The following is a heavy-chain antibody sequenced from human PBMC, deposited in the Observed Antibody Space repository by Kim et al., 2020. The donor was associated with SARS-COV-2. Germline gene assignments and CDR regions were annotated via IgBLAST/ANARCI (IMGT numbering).Heavy chain of an antibody. V-gene: IGHV4-34*01. J-gene: IGHJ5*02. CDR2: ITHNGRT. D-gene: IGHD2-21*01. CDR1: DGSVSGYV. Sequence: SETLSLTCAVYDGSVSGYVWNWSREPPGTGLEWVGVITHNGRTNSNQTLPRRVPISVAKYKTQYYLSLRSVSAAATAVSFCARGGREGSGDMVFLFDP. CDR3: ARGGREGSGDMVFLFDP.